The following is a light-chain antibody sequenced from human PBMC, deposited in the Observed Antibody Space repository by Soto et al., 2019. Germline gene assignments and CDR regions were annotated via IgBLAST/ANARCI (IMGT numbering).Light chain of an antibody. CDR3: QQSYTTPWT. J-gene: IGKJ1*01. CDR2: TTS. CDR1: QSISSY. V-gene: IGKV1-39*01. Sequence: DIQRTQSPASLSASVGDRGTITCRASQSISSYLNWYQQKPGRAPRLLIYTTSSLQSGVPSKFSGSASGTDFTLTISSLQPEDFATYYCQQSYTTPWTFGQGTKVEIK.